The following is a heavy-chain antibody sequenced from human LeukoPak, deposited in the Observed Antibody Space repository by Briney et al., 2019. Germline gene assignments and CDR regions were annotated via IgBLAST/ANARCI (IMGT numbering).Heavy chain of an antibody. Sequence: PSETLSLTCTVSGGSISSYFWSWIRQPPGKGLEWIGYISYSGSTNYNPSLKSRVTISVDTSKNQFSLKLNSVTAADTAVYYCARVTVYCSSTSCKEFDYWGQGTLVTVSS. V-gene: IGHV4-59*13. D-gene: IGHD2-2*01. CDR3: ARVTVYCSSTSCKEFDY. J-gene: IGHJ4*02. CDR1: GGSISSYF. CDR2: ISYSGST.